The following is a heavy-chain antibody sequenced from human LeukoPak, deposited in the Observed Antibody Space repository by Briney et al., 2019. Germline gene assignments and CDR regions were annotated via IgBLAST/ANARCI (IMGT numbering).Heavy chain of an antibody. CDR2: ISAYNGNT. Sequence: ASVKVSCKASGYTFRSYVINWVRQAPGQGFEWMGWISAYNGNTNYAQKVQGRVTMTTDTSTSTAYMELRSLTSDDTAVYYCARGYDILTGYYTPYWFDPWGQGTLVTVSS. V-gene: IGHV1-18*01. CDR1: GYTFRSYV. CDR3: ARGYDILTGYYTPYWFDP. D-gene: IGHD3-9*01. J-gene: IGHJ5*02.